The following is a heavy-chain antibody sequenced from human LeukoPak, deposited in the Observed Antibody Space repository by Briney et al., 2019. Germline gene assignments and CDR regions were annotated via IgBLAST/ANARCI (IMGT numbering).Heavy chain of an antibody. D-gene: IGHD6-6*01. V-gene: IGHV4-38-2*02. CDR2: IYHSGST. CDR1: GYSISSGYY. J-gene: IGHJ2*01. Sequence: SETLSLTCTVSGYSISSGYYWGWIRQPPGKGLEWIGSIYHSGSTYYNPSLKSRVTISVDTSKNQFSLKLSSVTAADTAVYYCARDLYSSSSGGWYFDLWGRGTLVTVSS. CDR3: ARDLYSSSSGGWYFDL.